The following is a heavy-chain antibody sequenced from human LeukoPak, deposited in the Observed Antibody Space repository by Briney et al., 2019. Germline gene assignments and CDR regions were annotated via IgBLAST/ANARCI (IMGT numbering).Heavy chain of an antibody. D-gene: IGHD3-10*01. CDR3: ARFYPPGSGSYVDY. J-gene: IGHJ4*02. CDR1: GGSIRSGDYF. V-gene: IGHV4-30-4*02. CDR2: IDYSGST. Sequence: SSETLSLTCTVSGGSIRSGDYFWTWIRQPPGKGLEWIGYIDYSGSTYYNPSLKSRLTISLDTSKNQFSLKLTSVTAADTAVYSCARFYPPGSGSYVDYWGQGTLVTVSS.